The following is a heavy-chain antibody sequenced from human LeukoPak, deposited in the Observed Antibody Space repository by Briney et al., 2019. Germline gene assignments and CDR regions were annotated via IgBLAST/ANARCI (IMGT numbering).Heavy chain of an antibody. D-gene: IGHD2-2*02. CDR1: GFTFSAYA. J-gene: IGHJ4*02. CDR3: ARAKGCGTRCYIVDY. V-gene: IGHV3-30*04. CDR2: ISSDGSSK. Sequence: PGGSLRLSCAASGFTFSAYAMHWVRRAPGKGLEWMAIISSDGSSKTYAESVKGRFTISRDNSKNTVYLQLTGLGAEDTAVYYCARAKGCGTRCYIVDYWGQGTLVTVSS.